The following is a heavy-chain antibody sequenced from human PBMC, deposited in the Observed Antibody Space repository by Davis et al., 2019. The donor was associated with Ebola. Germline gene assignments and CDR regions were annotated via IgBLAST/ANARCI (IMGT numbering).Heavy chain of an antibody. Sequence: SETLSLTCTVSGVSISSSSYFWGWIRQPPRKGLEWIGSFYYSGSTYYNPSLQSRITISVDTSKNQFSLNLSSVTAADTAVYYCARQGRNYYYYGMDVWGKGTTVTVSS. CDR1: GVSISSSSYF. V-gene: IGHV4-39*01. J-gene: IGHJ6*04. CDR2: FYYSGST. CDR3: ARQGRNYYYYGMDV.